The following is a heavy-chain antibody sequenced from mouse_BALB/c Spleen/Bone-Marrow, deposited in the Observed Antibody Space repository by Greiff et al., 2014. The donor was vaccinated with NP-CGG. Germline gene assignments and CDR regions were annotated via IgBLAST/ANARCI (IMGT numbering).Heavy chain of an antibody. CDR1: GFSLTSYG. V-gene: IGHV2-2*02. J-gene: IGHJ2*01. Sequence: VQRVESGPGLVQPSQSLSITCTVSGFSLTSYGVHWVRQSPGKGLEWLGVIWSGGSTDYNEAFISRLSIRKDNSKSQVFFKMNSLQANDTAIYYCARKEFDYWGQGTTLTVSS. CDR3: ARKEFDY. CDR2: IWSGGST.